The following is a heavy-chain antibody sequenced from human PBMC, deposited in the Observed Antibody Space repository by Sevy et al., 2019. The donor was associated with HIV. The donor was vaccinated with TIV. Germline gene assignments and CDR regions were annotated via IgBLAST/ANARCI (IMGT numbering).Heavy chain of an antibody. V-gene: IGHV5-51*01. CDR2: IYPGDSDT. D-gene: IGHD4-17*01. CDR3: ARHVFGAATVTFIDY. CDR1: GYSFTSYC. Sequence: GESLKISCKGSGYSFTSYCIGWVRQMPGKGLEWVGIIYPGDSDTRYSPSVQVQVPISADKSISTAYLQWSSLKAWDTAMYYCARHVFGAATVTFIDYWGQGTLVTVSS. J-gene: IGHJ4*02.